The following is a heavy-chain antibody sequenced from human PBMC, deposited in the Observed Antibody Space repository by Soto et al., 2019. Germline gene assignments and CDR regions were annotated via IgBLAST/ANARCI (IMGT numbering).Heavy chain of an antibody. CDR2: ISYDGSNK. Sequence: GGSLRLSCAASGFTFSSYAMHWVRQAPGKGLEWVAVISYDGSNKYYADSVKGRFTISRDNSKNTLYLQMNSLRAEDTAVYYCARDQGLYGDKPLGIDYWGQGTLVTVSS. D-gene: IGHD4-17*01. J-gene: IGHJ4*02. V-gene: IGHV3-30-3*01. CDR3: ARDQGLYGDKPLGIDY. CDR1: GFTFSSYA.